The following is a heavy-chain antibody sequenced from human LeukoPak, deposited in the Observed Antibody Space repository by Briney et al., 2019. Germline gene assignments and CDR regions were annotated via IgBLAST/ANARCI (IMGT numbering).Heavy chain of an antibody. V-gene: IGHV4-39*02. CDR1: GGPISSSSYY. Sequence: PSETLSLTCTVSGGPISSSSYYWGWIRQPPGKRLEWSGSIHYSGRTYDNPSLKSRVTISLDTSKNHFSLKLSSVTAADTAVYYCARPLGYCSGGSCYGDAFDIWGQGTMVTVSS. CDR2: IHYSGRT. D-gene: IGHD2-15*01. J-gene: IGHJ3*02. CDR3: ARPLGYCSGGSCYGDAFDI.